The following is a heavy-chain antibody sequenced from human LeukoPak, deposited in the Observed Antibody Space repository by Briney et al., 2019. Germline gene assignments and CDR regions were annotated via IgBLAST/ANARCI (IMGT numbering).Heavy chain of an antibody. D-gene: IGHD5-12*01. CDR2: IYYSGST. CDR3: ARGSYSGYDLSITHFDY. V-gene: IGHV4-30-4*08. J-gene: IGHJ4*02. Sequence: SETLSLTCTVSGGSISSGDYYWSWIRQPPGKGLEWIGYIYYSGSTYYNPSLKSRVTISVDTSKNQFSLKLSSLTVADTAVYYCARGSYSGYDLSITHFDYWGQGTLVTVSS. CDR1: GGSISSGDYY.